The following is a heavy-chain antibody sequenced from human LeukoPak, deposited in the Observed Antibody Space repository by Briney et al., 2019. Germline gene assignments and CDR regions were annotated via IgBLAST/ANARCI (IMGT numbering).Heavy chain of an antibody. CDR2: IDSDGRIT. V-gene: IGHV3-74*01. J-gene: IGHJ4*02. Sequence: GGSLRLSCAASGFTFSSHWMHWVRQAPGKGLLWVSRIDSDGRITTYADSVKGRFTISRDTAKNTLYLQMNTLRDEDTAVYYCARDYNWNPPDYWGQGTLVTVSS. CDR1: GFTFSSHW. D-gene: IGHD1-1*01. CDR3: ARDYNWNPPDY.